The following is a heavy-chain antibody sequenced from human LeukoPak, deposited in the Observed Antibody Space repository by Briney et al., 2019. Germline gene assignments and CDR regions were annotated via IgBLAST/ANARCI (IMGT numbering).Heavy chain of an antibody. Sequence: SETLSLTCTVSGYSISSGYYWGWIRQSPGKGLEWIGSIHYSARIYYNPSLKSRLTISPDTSKNQFSLKLTSVTAADTAVYYCTREVRSAWASFDPWGQGTLVIVSS. CDR1: GYSISSGYY. J-gene: IGHJ5*02. D-gene: IGHD1-26*01. V-gene: IGHV4-38-2*02. CDR3: TREVRSAWASFDP. CDR2: IHYSARI.